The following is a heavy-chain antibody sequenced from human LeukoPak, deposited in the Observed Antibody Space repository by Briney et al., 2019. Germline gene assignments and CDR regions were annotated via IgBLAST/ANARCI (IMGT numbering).Heavy chain of an antibody. J-gene: IGHJ4*02. CDR3: AKADGSGSYKNLIDY. Sequence: GGSRTLSWALSALTFSSLAVSWDRHAPGGGREWDSAIRCRADSTNYAVSVKGRFTISRDSSKNTLYLQMNSLRVEDTAVYYCAKADGSGSYKNLIDYWGQGTLVTVSS. V-gene: IGHV3-23*01. D-gene: IGHD3-10*01. CDR1: ALTFSSLA. CDR2: IRCRADST.